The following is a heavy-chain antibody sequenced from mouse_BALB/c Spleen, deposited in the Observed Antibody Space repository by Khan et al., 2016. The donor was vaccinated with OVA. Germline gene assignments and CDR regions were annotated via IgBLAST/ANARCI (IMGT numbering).Heavy chain of an antibody. D-gene: IGHD1-1*01. J-gene: IGHJ3*01. CDR1: GYSITSDYA. V-gene: IGHV3-2*02. CDR3: SRGTVGRFAY. CDR2: ISYSGST. Sequence: VQLKESGPGLVKPSQSLSLTCTVTGYSITSDYAWNWIRQFPGNKLEWMGYISYSGSTIYNPSLKSRISITRDTSKNQFFLQLNSVTTEDTATYYCSRGTVGRFAYWGQGTLVTVSA.